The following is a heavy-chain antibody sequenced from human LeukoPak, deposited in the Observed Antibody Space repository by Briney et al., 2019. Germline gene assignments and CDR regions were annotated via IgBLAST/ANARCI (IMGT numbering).Heavy chain of an antibody. D-gene: IGHD5-12*01. Sequence: GRSLRLSCAASGFTFRSYGMHWVRQAPGKGLEWVAVISYDGSNKYYADSVKGRFTISRDNSKNTLYLQMNSLRAGDTAVYYCAAGYDLDYWGQGTLVTVSS. CDR1: GFTFRSYG. CDR2: ISYDGSNK. CDR3: AAGYDLDY. J-gene: IGHJ4*02. V-gene: IGHV3-30*03.